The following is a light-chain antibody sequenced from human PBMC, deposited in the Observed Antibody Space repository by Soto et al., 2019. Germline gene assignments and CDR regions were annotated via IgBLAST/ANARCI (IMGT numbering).Light chain of an antibody. Sequence: DIQMTQSPSTLSASVGDRVTITCRASQSISRFLAWYQQKPGKAPKLLIYDASNSESGVPSRFSGSGSGTEFSLTISNLQPDDFATYYCQHYNSYSEAFGQGTKVDIK. V-gene: IGKV1-5*01. CDR1: QSISRF. CDR2: DAS. J-gene: IGKJ1*01. CDR3: QHYNSYSEA.